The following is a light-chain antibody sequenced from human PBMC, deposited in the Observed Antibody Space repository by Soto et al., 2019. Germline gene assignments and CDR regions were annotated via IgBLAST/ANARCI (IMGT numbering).Light chain of an antibody. J-gene: IGLJ1*01. CDR1: NSDVGTYNL. V-gene: IGLV2-14*02. CDR2: EVT. CDR3: SSFTTTSTYV. Sequence: QSVLTQPASVSGSPGQSITISCTGTNSDVGTYNLVSWYQQHPGKAPKLMIYEVTQRPSGVSNRFSGSKSGNTASLTISGLQAEDEADYYCSSFTTTSTYVLGTGTKVTVL.